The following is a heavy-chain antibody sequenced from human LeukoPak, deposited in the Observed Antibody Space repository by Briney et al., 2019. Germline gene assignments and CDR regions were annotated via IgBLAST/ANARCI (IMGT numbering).Heavy chain of an antibody. CDR3: ERDLGLNPI. V-gene: IGHV3-53*01. CDR1: GFTVRSNY. Sequence: PGGSLRLSCTASGFTVRSNYMSWVRQAPGKGLEWVSVIYSGGSIYYADSLKGRFTISRDNSKNKLYLQMNRLRAEDQAVYDYERDLGLNPIWGQGTMVTVSS. D-gene: IGHD1-14*01. J-gene: IGHJ3*02. CDR2: IYSGGSI.